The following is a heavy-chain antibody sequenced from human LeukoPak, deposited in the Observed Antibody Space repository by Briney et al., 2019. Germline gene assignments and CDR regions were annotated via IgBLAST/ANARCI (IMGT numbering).Heavy chain of an antibody. CDR3: ARDKRDYYDSSGYADAFDI. Sequence: SETLSLTCTVSGGSISSSSYYWGWIRQPPGKGLEWIGSIYYSGSTYYNPSLKSRVTISVDTSKNQFSLKLSSVTAADTAVYYCARDKRDYYDSSGYADAFDIWGQGTMVTVSS. J-gene: IGHJ3*02. CDR1: GGSISSSSYY. D-gene: IGHD3-22*01. CDR2: IYYSGST. V-gene: IGHV4-39*07.